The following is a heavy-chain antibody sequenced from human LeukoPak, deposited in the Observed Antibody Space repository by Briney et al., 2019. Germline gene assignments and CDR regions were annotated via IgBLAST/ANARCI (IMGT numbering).Heavy chain of an antibody. V-gene: IGHV4-59*12. CDR2: IFYSGST. Sequence: SETLSLTCTVSGGSIRSYYWSWIRQPPGKALEWIGNIFYSGSTYYSPSLKSRVTISLDTSRNQFSLKLNSVTAADTAVYYCARDTVGATFPGAFDIWGQGTMVTVSS. J-gene: IGHJ3*02. D-gene: IGHD1-26*01. CDR1: GGSIRSYY. CDR3: ARDTVGATFPGAFDI.